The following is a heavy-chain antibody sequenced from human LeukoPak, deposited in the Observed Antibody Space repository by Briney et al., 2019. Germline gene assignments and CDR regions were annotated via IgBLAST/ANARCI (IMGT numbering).Heavy chain of an antibody. J-gene: IGHJ3*02. CDR2: INPSDGST. CDR1: GYTFTIFH. Sequence: GASVKVSCKASGYTFTIFHIHWVRQAPGQGLEWMGMINPSDGSTNYAQKFQGRVTMTSDTSTSTVAMDLSSLRSDDTAVYYCARESTFRLLRNASDIWGQGTMVTVSS. D-gene: IGHD5-12*01. CDR3: ARESTFRLLRNASDI. V-gene: IGHV1-46*01.